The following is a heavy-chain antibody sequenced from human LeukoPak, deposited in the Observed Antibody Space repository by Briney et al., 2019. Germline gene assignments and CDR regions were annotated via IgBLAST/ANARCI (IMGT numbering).Heavy chain of an antibody. Sequence: PRGSLRHSCAASGFALSTYAVSWVRQAPGKGLEWVSTIEGSGRTYYPDSVKGRFTISKDNSKNTLYLQMNSLRAEDTAIYYCARILWFGAPLAWFDSWGLGTLVTLSS. CDR3: ARILWFGAPLAWFDS. CDR1: GFALSTYA. CDR2: IEGSGRT. D-gene: IGHD3-10*01. J-gene: IGHJ5*01. V-gene: IGHV3-23*01.